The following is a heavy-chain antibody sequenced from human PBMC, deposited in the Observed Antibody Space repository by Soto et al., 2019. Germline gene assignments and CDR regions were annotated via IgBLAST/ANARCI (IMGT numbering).Heavy chain of an antibody. J-gene: IGHJ6*02. D-gene: IGHD3-10*01. Sequence: EVQLVESGGGLVQPGGSLRLSCAASGFTFSSYDMHGVRQATGKGLEWVSAIGAAGDTYYPGSVKGRFTISRENAKNSFYLQLNSLSAGDTAVYYCARAGRGGYYGMDVCGQGTTVTVSS. CDR2: IGAAGDT. CDR1: GFTFSSYD. CDR3: ARAGRGGYYGMDV. V-gene: IGHV3-13*04.